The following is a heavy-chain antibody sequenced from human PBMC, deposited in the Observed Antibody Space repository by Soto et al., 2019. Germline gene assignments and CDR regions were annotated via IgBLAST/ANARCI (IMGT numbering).Heavy chain of an antibody. Sequence: PGGSLRLSCAASGFTFSSYWMSWVRQAPGKGLEWVANIKQDGSEKYYVDSVKGRFTISRDNAKNSLYLQMNSLRAEDTAVYYCARDGYGDIVVVPAYWGQGTLVTVSS. D-gene: IGHD2-2*01. CDR3: ARDGYGDIVVVPAY. CDR1: GFTFSSYW. CDR2: IKQDGSEK. J-gene: IGHJ4*02. V-gene: IGHV3-7*03.